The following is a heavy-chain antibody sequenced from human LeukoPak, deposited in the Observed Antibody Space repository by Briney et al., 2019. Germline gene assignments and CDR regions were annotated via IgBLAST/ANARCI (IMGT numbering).Heavy chain of an antibody. J-gene: IGHJ6*02. V-gene: IGHV4-59*01. Sequence: PSETLSLTCTVSGDSIGSYFWSWIRQSPGKGLEWIGHIYHSGSTNYNPSLKSRVTISIDTSKNQFSLKLTSVTSADTAVYYCARDGPAYTSRWYDYYYGLDVWAKGPRSPSP. CDR1: GDSIGSYF. CDR2: IYHSGST. D-gene: IGHD2-2*01. CDR3: ARDGPAYTSRWYDYYYGLDV.